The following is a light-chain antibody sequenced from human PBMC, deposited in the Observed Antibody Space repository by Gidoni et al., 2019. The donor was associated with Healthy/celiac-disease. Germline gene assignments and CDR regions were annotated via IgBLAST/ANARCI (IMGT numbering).Light chain of an antibody. J-gene: IGKJ1*01. V-gene: IGKV1-5*01. CDR3: QQYTQWT. CDR2: DAS. CDR1: QRISSW. Sequence: DIQMTQSPSTLSASVGDRVTITCRASQRISSWLAWYQQKPGKAPKLLIYDASSLESGVPSRFSGSGSGTEFTLTISSLQPDDFATYYCQQYTQWTFGQGTKVEIK.